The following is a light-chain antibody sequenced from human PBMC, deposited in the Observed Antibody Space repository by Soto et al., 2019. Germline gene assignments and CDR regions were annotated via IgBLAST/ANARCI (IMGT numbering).Light chain of an antibody. CDR1: SSDVGAYNY. CDR3: SSNAGSNNLV. Sequence: QSALTQPASVSGSPGQSITISCTGTSSDVGAYNYVSWYQHHPGKVPKLLIYEVTNRPSGVSDRFSGSKSGNTASLTISGLQAEDEADYYCSSNAGSNNLVFGGGTQLTVL. J-gene: IGLJ2*01. CDR2: EVT. V-gene: IGLV2-14*01.